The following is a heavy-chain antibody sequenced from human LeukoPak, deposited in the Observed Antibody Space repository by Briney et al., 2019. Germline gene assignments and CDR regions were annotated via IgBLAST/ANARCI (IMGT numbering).Heavy chain of an antibody. Sequence: SETLSLTCTVSGGSISSYYWSWIRQPPGKGLEWIGYIYYSGSTNYNPSLKSRVTISVDTSKNQFSLKLSSVTAADTAVYYCARGKSDHGDYYPYFDYWGQGTLVTVSS. CDR2: IYYSGST. CDR3: ARGKSDHGDYYPYFDY. V-gene: IGHV4-59*01. CDR1: GGSISSYY. J-gene: IGHJ4*02. D-gene: IGHD4-17*01.